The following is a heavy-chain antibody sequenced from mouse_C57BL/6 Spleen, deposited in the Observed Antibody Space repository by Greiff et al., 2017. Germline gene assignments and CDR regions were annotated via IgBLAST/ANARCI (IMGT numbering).Heavy chain of an antibody. CDR3: AREGGLRRDWYFDV. Sequence: QVQLKQPGAELVKPGASVKLSCKASGYTFTSYWMHWVKQRPGQGLEWIGMIHPNSGSTNYNEKFKSKATLTVDKSSSTAYMQLSSLTSEDSAVYYCAREGGLRRDWYFDVWGTGTTVTVSS. D-gene: IGHD2-2*01. CDR1: GYTFTSYW. V-gene: IGHV1-64*01. CDR2: IHPNSGST. J-gene: IGHJ1*03.